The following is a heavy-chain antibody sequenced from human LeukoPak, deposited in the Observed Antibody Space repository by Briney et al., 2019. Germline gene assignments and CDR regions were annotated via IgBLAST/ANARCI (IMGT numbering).Heavy chain of an antibody. D-gene: IGHD1-14*01. V-gene: IGHV1-24*01. CDR3: ATHITSKSYYYYMDV. CDR1: GYTLTELS. J-gene: IGHJ6*03. CDR2: FDPEDGET. Sequence: ASVKVSCKVSGYTLTELSMHWVRQAPGKGLEWMGGFDPEDGETIYAQKFQGRVTMTEDTSTDTAYMELSSLRSEDTAVYYCATHITSKSYYYYMDVWGKGTTVTVSS.